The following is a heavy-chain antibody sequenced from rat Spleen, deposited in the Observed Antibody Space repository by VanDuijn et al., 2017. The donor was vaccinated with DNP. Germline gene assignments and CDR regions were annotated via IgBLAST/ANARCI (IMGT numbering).Heavy chain of an antibody. CDR2: ITSTGGST. J-gene: IGHJ3*01. Sequence: EVQLVESGGGLVQPGRSLKLSCVASGLTFNNYWMTWIRQAPGKGLEWIASITSTGGSTYYLDSVKGRFTISRDNAKSTLYLQMNSLGSEDTATYYCARSDSYGFPYWGQGTLVTVSS. CDR1: GLTFNNYW. D-gene: IGHD1-2*01. CDR3: ARSDSYGFPY. V-gene: IGHV5-31*01.